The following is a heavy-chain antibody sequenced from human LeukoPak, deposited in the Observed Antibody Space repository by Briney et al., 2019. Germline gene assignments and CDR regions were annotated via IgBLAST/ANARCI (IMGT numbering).Heavy chain of an antibody. V-gene: IGHV3-21*01. D-gene: IGHD3-3*01. CDR1: GFTFSSYS. J-gene: IGHJ4*02. Sequence: GGSLRLSCAASGFTFSSYSMNWVRQAPGKGLQWVSSISGSSSYIYYADSVKGRFTTSRDNAKNSLYLQMNSLRAEDTGVYYCARAPITVFGVVDNDYWGQGTLVTVSS. CDR2: ISGSSSYI. CDR3: ARAPITVFGVVDNDY.